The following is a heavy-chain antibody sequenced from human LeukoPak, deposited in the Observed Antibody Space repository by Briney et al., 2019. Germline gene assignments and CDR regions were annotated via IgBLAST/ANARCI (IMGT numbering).Heavy chain of an antibody. CDR1: GFTFSSYW. Sequence: GGSLRLSCAASGFTFSSYWMHWVRQAPGKGLVWVSRINSDGGSTSYADSVKGRFTISRDNAKNTLYLQMNSMRAEDTAVYYCARDSTNYYDSSGPGYWGQGTLVTVSS. J-gene: IGHJ4*02. CDR2: INSDGGST. V-gene: IGHV3-74*01. D-gene: IGHD3-22*01. CDR3: ARDSTNYYDSSGPGY.